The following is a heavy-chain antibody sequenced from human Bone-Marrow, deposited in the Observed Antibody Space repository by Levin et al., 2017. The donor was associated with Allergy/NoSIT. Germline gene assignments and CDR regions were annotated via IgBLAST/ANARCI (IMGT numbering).Heavy chain of an antibody. CDR3: AKDGDNFFTSYYYMDV. CDR1: GFSFSSYG. Sequence: GGSLRLSCAASGFSFSSYGVHWVRQAPGKGLEWVAVISSDGSNKYYGDSVKGRFSISRDNSKNALYLQMNSLRAEDTAVYYCAKDGDNFFTSYYYMDVWGKGTTVTVSS. CDR2: ISSDGSNK. D-gene: IGHD2-21*02. V-gene: IGHV3-30*18. J-gene: IGHJ6*03.